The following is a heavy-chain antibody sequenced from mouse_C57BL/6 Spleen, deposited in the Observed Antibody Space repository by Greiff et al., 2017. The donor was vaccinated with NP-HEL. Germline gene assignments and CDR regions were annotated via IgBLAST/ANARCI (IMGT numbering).Heavy chain of an antibody. V-gene: IGHV5-6*01. J-gene: IGHJ2*01. CDR2: ISSGGSYT. CDR3: ATLFDY. CDR1: GFTFSSYG. Sequence: EVQVVESGGDLVKPGGSLKLSCAASGFTFSSYGMSWVRQTPDKRLEWVATISSGGSYTYYPDSVEGRFTISRDNAKNTLYLQMSSLKSEDTAMYYCATLFDYWGQGTTLTVSS.